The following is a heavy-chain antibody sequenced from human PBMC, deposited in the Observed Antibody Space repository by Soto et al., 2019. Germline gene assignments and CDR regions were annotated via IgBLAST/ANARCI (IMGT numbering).Heavy chain of an antibody. CDR3: ARDRYGADPSYYGMDV. CDR2: ISAYNGNT. J-gene: IGHJ6*02. Sequence: QVQLVQSGAEVKKPGASVKVSCKASGYTFTSYGISWVRQAPGQGLEWMGWISAYNGNTNYAQKLQGRVTMTTDTSTSTAYTELRSLRSDDTAVYYCARDRYGADPSYYGMDVWGQGTTVTVSS. V-gene: IGHV1-18*01. CDR1: GYTFTSYG. D-gene: IGHD3-10*01.